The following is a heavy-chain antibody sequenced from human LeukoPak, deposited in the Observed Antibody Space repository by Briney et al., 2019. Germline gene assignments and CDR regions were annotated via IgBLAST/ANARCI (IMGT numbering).Heavy chain of an antibody. Sequence: GGSLRLSCAAPGFTFSSYAMSWVRPAPGKGLEGVSAICGSGGSTYYADSVKGRFTISRDNSKNTLYLQMNSLRAEDTAVYYCAKDLVTMVRGARDYYMDVWGKGTTVTVSS. CDR3: AKDLVTMVRGARDYYMDV. J-gene: IGHJ6*03. V-gene: IGHV3-23*01. CDR1: GFTFSSYA. D-gene: IGHD3-10*01. CDR2: ICGSGGST.